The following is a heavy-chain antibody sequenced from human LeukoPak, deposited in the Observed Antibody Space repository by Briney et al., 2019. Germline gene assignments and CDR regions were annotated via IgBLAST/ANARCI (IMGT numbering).Heavy chain of an antibody. Sequence: SETLSLTCAVYAYSISSGYYWGWIRQPPGKGLEWIGSIYHSGHTYYKPSLTNRVTLSVDTSKTQFSLKLSSVTAVDTAVYYCARVIVVTAGSFDYWGQGTLVTVSS. CDR1: AYSISSGYY. CDR3: ARVIVVTAGSFDY. V-gene: IGHV4-38-2*01. CDR2: IYHSGHT. J-gene: IGHJ4*02. D-gene: IGHD3-22*01.